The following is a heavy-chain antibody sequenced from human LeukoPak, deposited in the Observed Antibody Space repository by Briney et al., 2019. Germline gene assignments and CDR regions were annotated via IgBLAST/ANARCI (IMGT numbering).Heavy chain of an antibody. V-gene: IGHV4-59*08. CDR2: LYYSGYS. CDR3: ARHSIASDGARLFDY. Sequence: SETLSLTCTVSGGSPTSYYWAWLRQPAGKGLEWIGYLYYSGYSNYNPSLKSRVSMSVDKSKNQFSLKLTSVTAADTAVYYCARHSIASDGARLFDYWGRGTLVTVSS. D-gene: IGHD2-21*01. CDR1: GGSPTSYY. J-gene: IGHJ4*02.